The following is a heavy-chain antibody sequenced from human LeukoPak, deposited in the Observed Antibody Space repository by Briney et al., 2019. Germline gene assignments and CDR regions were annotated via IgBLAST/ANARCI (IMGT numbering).Heavy chain of an antibody. CDR3: ARGRSGRDGYNSGDFDY. V-gene: IGHV3-72*01. CDR2: TRNRANSYTT. D-gene: IGHD5-24*01. Sequence: PGGSLRLSCAASGFTFSDHYMDWVRQAPGKGLEWVGRTRNRANSYTTEYAASVKGRFTISRGDSKNSLYLLMNSLKTEDTAVYYCARGRSGRDGYNSGDFDYWGQGTLVTVSS. CDR1: GFTFSDHY. J-gene: IGHJ4*02.